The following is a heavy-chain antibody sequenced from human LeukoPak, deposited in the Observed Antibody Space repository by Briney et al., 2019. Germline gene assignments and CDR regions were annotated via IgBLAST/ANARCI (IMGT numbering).Heavy chain of an antibody. D-gene: IGHD3-22*01. J-gene: IGHJ4*02. CDR3: ARVYYDSSGYQLDY. CDR2: IWYDGSNK. V-gene: IGHV3-33*01. Sequence: GGSLRLSCAASGFTFSSYGMHWVRQAPGKGLEWVAVIWYDGSNKYYADSVKGRFTISRDNSKNTLYLQMNSLRAEDTAVYYCARVYYDSSGYQLDYWGQGTLVTVSS. CDR1: GFTFSSYG.